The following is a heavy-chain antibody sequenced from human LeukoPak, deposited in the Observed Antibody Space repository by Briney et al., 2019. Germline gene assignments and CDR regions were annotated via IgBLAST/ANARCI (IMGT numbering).Heavy chain of an antibody. CDR3: AKDRNYYDSSGYYYGDY. J-gene: IGHJ4*02. CDR2: ISGSGGST. D-gene: IGHD3-22*01. V-gene: IGHV3-23*01. Sequence: GGSLRLSCAASGFTFSSYAMSWVRQAPGKGLEWVSAISGSGGSTYYADSVKGRFTISRDNSKNTLYLQMNSLRAEDTAVYYCAKDRNYYDSSGYYYGDYWGQGTLVIVSS. CDR1: GFTFSSYA.